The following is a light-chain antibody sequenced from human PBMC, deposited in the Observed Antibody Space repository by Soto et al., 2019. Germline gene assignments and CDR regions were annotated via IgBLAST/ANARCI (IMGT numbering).Light chain of an antibody. CDR3: QQYYSTPLT. V-gene: IGKV4-1*01. CDR1: QSVLYSSNNKNY. Sequence: DIVMTQSPDSLTVSLGESSTINCKSSQSVLYSSNNKNYLDWFQKKPGQPPKLLSYWASTRESGVPDRCSGSGSGTDFTLTISSLQAEEVALYYCQQYYSTPLTFGGGTKVEIK. CDR2: WAS. J-gene: IGKJ4*01.